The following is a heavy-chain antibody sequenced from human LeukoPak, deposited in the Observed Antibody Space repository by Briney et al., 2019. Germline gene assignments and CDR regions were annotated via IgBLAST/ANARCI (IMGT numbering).Heavy chain of an antibody. J-gene: IGHJ3*02. CDR3: ARKRIKGGHAFDI. D-gene: IGHD1-26*01. V-gene: IGHV3-66*01. CDR2: IYSGGST. Sequence: PGGSLRLSCAASGFTVSSNYMSWVRQAPGKGLEWVSVIYSGGSTYYVDSVKGRFTISRDNSKNTLYLQMNSLRAEDTAVYYCARKRIKGGHAFDIWGQGTMVTVSS. CDR1: GFTVSSNY.